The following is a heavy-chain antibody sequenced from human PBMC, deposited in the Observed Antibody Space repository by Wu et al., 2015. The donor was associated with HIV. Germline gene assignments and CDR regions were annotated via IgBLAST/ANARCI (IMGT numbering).Heavy chain of an antibody. CDR3: ARVGVLLTSAGLLEYFQH. CDR1: GYTFTSFN. J-gene: IGHJ1*01. D-gene: IGHD1-1*01. CDR2: MNPKSGSA. Sequence: QVQLVQSETVVQKPGTSVRVSCRVSGYTFTSFNINWIRHVPGRGLEWMGWMNPKSGSAAFGLNFQGRVSMTRNSSLSIAYMELSGVTSDDSAIYYCARVGVLLTSAGLLEYFQHWGQGTLVTVSS. V-gene: IGHV1-8*02.